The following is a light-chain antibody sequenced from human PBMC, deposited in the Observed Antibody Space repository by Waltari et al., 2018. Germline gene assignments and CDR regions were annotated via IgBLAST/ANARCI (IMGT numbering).Light chain of an antibody. V-gene: IGKV3-11*01. J-gene: IGKJ5*01. CDR2: DAS. CDR1: QSVSSY. CDR3: QQRSSWPSIT. Sequence: EIVLIQFPATLSLSPGERATLSCRASQSVSSYLAWYQQKPGQAPRLLIYDASNRATGIPARFSGSGSGTDFTLTISSLEPEDFAVYYCQQRSSWPSITFGQGTRLEIK.